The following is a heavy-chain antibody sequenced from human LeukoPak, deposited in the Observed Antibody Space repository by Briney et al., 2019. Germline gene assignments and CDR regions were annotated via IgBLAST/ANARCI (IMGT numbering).Heavy chain of an antibody. V-gene: IGHV1-8*02. Sequence: ASVKVSCKASGGTFSSYAISWVRQAPGQGLEWMGWMNPNSGNTGYAQKFQGRVTMTRNTSISTAYMELSSLRSEDTAVYYCARGINSGFDYWGQGTLVTVSS. J-gene: IGHJ4*02. CDR2: MNPNSGNT. D-gene: IGHD1-1*01. CDR1: GGTFSSYA. CDR3: ARGINSGFDY.